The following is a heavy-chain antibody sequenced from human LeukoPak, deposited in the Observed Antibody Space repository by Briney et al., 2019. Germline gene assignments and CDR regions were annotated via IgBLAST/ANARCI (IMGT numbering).Heavy chain of an antibody. V-gene: IGHV3-66*01. CDR1: GFSFSGFG. CDR2: IYSGGTT. CDR3: AKSPGSYSYYSYMDV. Sequence: GGSLRLSCAASGFSFSGFGMNWVRQAPGKGLEWVSVIYSGGTTYYANSVKGRFTISRDNSKNTPYLQMNTLRAEDTAVYYCAKSPGSYSYYSYMDVWGQGTTVTVSS. J-gene: IGHJ6*02. D-gene: IGHD1-26*01.